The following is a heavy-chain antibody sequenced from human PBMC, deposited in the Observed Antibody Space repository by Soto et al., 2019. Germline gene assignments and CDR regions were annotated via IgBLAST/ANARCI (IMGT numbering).Heavy chain of an antibody. CDR1: GGSISSSNW. D-gene: IGHD3-22*01. CDR3: ASYDSSGYYYYY. V-gene: IGHV4-4*02. CDR2: IYHSGST. J-gene: IGHJ4*02. Sequence: QVQLQESGPGLVKPSGTLSLTCAVSGGSISSSNWWSWVRQPPGKGLEWIGEIYHSGSTNYNPSLKRRXXIXVXXSEHKCSLKLRSVTAAATAVYDRASYDSSGYYYYYWGQGTLVTVSS.